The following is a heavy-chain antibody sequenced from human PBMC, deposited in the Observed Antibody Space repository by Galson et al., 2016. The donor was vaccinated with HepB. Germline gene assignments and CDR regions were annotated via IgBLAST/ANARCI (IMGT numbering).Heavy chain of an antibody. D-gene: IGHD1-26*01. CDR1: GFTVRSNY. CDR3: ARSLGSTTNYGMDV. CDR2: IHSGGTT. V-gene: IGHV3-53*01. J-gene: IGHJ6*02. Sequence: SLRLSCAASGFTVRSNYMHWVRQAPGKGLEWVSVIHSGGTTYYADSVMGRFSISRANSKNTLDLQMSGLRAEDTAVYYCARSLGSTTNYGMDVWGQGTTVTVS.